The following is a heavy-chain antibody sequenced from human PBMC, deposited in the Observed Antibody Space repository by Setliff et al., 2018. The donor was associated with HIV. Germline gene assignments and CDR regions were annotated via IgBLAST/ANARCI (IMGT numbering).Heavy chain of an antibody. CDR3: ARHGYDPLYYYYYMDV. D-gene: IGHD5-12*01. CDR1: GGSLSGYH. J-gene: IGHJ6*03. Sequence: PSETLSLTCAVYGGSLSGYHWSWIRQSPEKGLEWIGEINHSGSTNYNPSLKSRVTMSVDTAKNQFSLKLSSVTAADTAVYYCARHGYDPLYYYYYMDVWGKGTTVTVSS. CDR2: INHSGST. V-gene: IGHV4-34*01.